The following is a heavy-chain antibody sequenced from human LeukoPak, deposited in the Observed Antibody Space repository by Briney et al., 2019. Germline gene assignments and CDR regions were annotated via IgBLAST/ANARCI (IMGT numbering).Heavy chain of an antibody. CDR3: ASYGGNSNFDY. D-gene: IGHD4-23*01. Sequence: SETLSLTCAVSGGSFSGYYWSWIRQPPGKGLEWIGEINHSGSTNYNPSLKSRVTISVDTSKNQFSLKLSSVTAADTAVYYCASYGGNSNFDYWGQGTLVTVSS. J-gene: IGHJ4*02. V-gene: IGHV4-34*01. CDR1: GGSFSGYY. CDR2: INHSGST.